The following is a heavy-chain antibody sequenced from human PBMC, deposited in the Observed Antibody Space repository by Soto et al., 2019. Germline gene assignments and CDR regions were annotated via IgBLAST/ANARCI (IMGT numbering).Heavy chain of an antibody. CDR1: GFSFTNFA. V-gene: IGHV3-23*01. D-gene: IGHD2-21*02. CDR3: AKDDFTDRGDDYFDY. Sequence: GALRLSCAASGFSFTNFAMSWVRQAPGKGLEWVAGIGASGDITWYADSVKGRLSISRDNSKNTLYLQLNSLRFEDTAVYYCAKDDFTDRGDDYFDYWGPGTLVTVSS. CDR2: IGASGDIT. J-gene: IGHJ4*02.